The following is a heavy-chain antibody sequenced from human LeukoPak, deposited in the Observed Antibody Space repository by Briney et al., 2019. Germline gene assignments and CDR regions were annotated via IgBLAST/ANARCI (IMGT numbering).Heavy chain of an antibody. CDR2: IIPIFGTA. CDR1: GGTFSSYA. V-gene: IGHV1-69*01. D-gene: IGHD3-10*01. CDR3: GMCPQIRGVIHYYYYGMDV. J-gene: IGHJ6*02. Sequence: SVKVSCKASGGTFSSYAISWVRQAPGQGLEWMGGIIPIFGTANYAQKFQGRVTITADESTSTACMELSSLRSEDTAVYYCGMCPQIRGVIHYYYYGMDVWGQGTTVTVSS.